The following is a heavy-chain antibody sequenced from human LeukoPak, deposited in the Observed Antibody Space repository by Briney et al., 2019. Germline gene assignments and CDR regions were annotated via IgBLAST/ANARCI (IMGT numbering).Heavy chain of an antibody. CDR2: ISYDGSNK. Sequence: GRSLRLTCAASGFTFSSYGMHWVRQAPGKGLEWVAVISYDGSNKYYADSVKGRFTISRDNSKNTLYLQMNSLRAEDTAVYYCANLVDAEYYFDYWGQGTLVTVSS. CDR1: GFTFSSYG. V-gene: IGHV3-30*18. CDR3: ANLVDAEYYFDY. D-gene: IGHD2/OR15-2a*01. J-gene: IGHJ4*02.